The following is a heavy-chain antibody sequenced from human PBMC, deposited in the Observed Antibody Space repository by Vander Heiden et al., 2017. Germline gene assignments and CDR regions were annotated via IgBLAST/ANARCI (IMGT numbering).Heavy chain of an antibody. D-gene: IGHD6-13*01. CDR3: AKGPGSSWSYRPRFDY. CDR1: GFTFSSYA. V-gene: IGHV3-23*04. Sequence: EVQLVESGGGLVQPGGSLRLSCAASGFTFSSYARSWVRQARGKGLEGVSAISGSVGSTYYADSVKGRFTTSRDNSKNTLYLQMNSLRAEDTAVYYCAKGPGSSWSYRPRFDYWGQGTLVTVSS. CDR2: ISGSVGST. J-gene: IGHJ4*02.